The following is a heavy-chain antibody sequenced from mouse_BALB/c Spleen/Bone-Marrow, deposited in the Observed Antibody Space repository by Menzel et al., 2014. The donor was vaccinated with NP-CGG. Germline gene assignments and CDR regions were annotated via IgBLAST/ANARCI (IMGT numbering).Heavy chain of an antibody. J-gene: IGHJ3*01. D-gene: IGHD2-4*01. Sequence: QVQLKESGAELVRPGSSVKISCKGSGYAFSSYWMNWVKQRPGQGLEWIGQIYPGDGDTNNNGKFKGKATLTAGKSSTTVYMQLSSLTSEDSAVYFCARSNDYDPLAYWGQGTLVTVSA. CDR3: ARSNDYDPLAY. CDR2: IYPGDGDT. CDR1: GYAFSSYW. V-gene: IGHV1-80*01.